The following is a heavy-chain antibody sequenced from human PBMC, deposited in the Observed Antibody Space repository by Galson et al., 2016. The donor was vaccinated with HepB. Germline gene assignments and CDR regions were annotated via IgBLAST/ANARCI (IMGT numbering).Heavy chain of an antibody. Sequence: SPRLSCAVSGLTFSSYAMNWVRQAPGKGLEWVALISKDGTNKSSTDSVKSSFTISRDNSGNTLFLQMNSLGPEATAVYYCVSSWVEDCGGDCFWMGGFDYWGQGALVTVSS. D-gene: IGHD2-21*02. CDR3: VSSWVEDCGGDCFWMGGFDY. CDR2: ISKDGTNK. CDR1: GLTFSSYA. V-gene: IGHV3-30-3*02. J-gene: IGHJ4*02.